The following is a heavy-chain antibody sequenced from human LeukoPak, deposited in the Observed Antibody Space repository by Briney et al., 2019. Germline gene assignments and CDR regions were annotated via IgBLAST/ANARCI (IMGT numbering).Heavy chain of an antibody. D-gene: IGHD3-9*01. V-gene: IGHV3-30*03. Sequence: GGSLRLSCAASGFTFSSYAMSWVRQAPGKGLEWVAVISYDGSNKYYADSVKGRFTISRDNYKNTLYLQMNSRRAEDPAVNYCATIPTKCSRYFDWGGGAKSYYFDYWGQGTLVTVSS. CDR2: ISYDGSNK. J-gene: IGHJ4*02. CDR1: GFTFSSYA. CDR3: ATIPTKCSRYFDWGGGAKSYYFDY.